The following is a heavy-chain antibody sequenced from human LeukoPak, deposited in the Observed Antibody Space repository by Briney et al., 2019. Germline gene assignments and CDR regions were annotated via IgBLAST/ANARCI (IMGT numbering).Heavy chain of an antibody. CDR1: GGSISTYY. D-gene: IGHD3-16*02. V-gene: IGHV4-59*01. J-gene: IGHJ4*02. CDR3: ARGGYDYVWGSYRQDKTYYFDY. CDR2: IYYSGRT. Sequence: SETLSLTCTVSGGSISTYYWSWFRQPPGKGLEWIGYIYYSGRTNYNPSLKSRVTISVDTSTNQFSLKLSSVTAADTAVYYCARGGYDYVWGSYRQDKTYYFDYWGQGTLVTVSS.